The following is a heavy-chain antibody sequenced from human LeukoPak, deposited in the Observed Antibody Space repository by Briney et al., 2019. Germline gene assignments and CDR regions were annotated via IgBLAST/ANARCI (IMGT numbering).Heavy chain of an antibody. CDR2: TSYDGSRK. D-gene: IGHD2-21*02. CDR1: GFTFSSYD. J-gene: IGHJ2*01. CDR3: AKIYEAYCRDDCYPRYLDL. Sequence: PGGSLRLSCKASGFTFSSYDMHWVRQAPGKGLEWVAGTSYDGSRKYYADSVKGRFAISRDNSKNTLSLQMTSLRAEDTAVYYCAKIYEAYCRDDCYPRYLDLWGRGTLVTVSS. V-gene: IGHV3-30*18.